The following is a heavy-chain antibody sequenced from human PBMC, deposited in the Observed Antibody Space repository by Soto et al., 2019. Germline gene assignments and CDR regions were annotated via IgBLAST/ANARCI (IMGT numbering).Heavy chain of an antibody. CDR3: ARRDTSGFLRYFDN. Sequence: QLVQSGAEVKKPGSSVKVSCKASGGTLSSFINYPINWVRQAPGQGLEWMGGMVPNVGTENYAQKFQGRVTITADKATGTAYMELSRLRSEETALYYCARRDTSGFLRYFDNWGQGTLVTVSS. J-gene: IGHJ4*02. D-gene: IGHD3-3*01. V-gene: IGHV1-69*06. CDR1: GGTLSSFINYP. CDR2: MVPNVGTE.